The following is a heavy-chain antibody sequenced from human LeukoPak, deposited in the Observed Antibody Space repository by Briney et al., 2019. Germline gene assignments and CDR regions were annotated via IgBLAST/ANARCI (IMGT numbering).Heavy chain of an antibody. J-gene: IGHJ1*01. D-gene: IGHD5-24*01. CDR3: ARLTKVGYNSYVY. V-gene: IGHV3-74*01. Sequence: GGSLRLSCAVSGFTSSDYWMHWVRQAPRKGLVWVSRFKNDGSSATYADSVKGRFTISRDEAKNTLYLQMNSLRVEDTAVYYCARLTKVGYNSYVYWGQGTLVTVSS. CDR2: FKNDGSSA. CDR1: GFTSSDYW.